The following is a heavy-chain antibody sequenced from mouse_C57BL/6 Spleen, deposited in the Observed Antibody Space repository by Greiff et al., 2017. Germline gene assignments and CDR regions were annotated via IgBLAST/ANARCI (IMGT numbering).Heavy chain of an antibody. V-gene: IGHV5-6*01. CDR3: ARHRAGY. CDR2: ISSGGSYT. J-gene: IGHJ2*01. D-gene: IGHD3-1*01. CDR1: GFTFSSYG. Sequence: EVHLVESGGDLVKPGGSLKLSCAASGFTFSSYGMSWVRQTPDKRLEWVATISSGGSYTSYPDSVKGRFTISRDNAKNPLYLQMSSLKSEDTAMDYCARHRAGYWGQGTTLTVSS.